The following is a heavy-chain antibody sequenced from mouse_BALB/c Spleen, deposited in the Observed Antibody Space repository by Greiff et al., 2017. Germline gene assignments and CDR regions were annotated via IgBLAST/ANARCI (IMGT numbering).Heavy chain of an antibody. Sequence: VQLKQSGPELVKPGASVKISCKASGYSFTGYFLNWVKQSHGKSLEWIARINPYNGDTFYNQKFKGMATLTVDKSSSTAHMELLSLTSEDSAVYYCETDSDCYAMDYWGQGTSVTVSS. CDR3: ETDSDCYAMDY. D-gene: IGHD2-4*01. V-gene: IGHV1-37*01. CDR2: INPYNGDT. J-gene: IGHJ4*01. CDR1: GYSFTGYF.